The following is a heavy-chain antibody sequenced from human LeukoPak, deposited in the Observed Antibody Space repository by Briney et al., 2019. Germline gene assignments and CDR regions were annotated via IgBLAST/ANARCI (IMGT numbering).Heavy chain of an antibody. Sequence: GGSLRLSCAASGFIFSSYGMHWVRQAPGKGLEWVSFIRYDGGDKFYAESVKGRFTISRDSSKNTLFLQMNGLRPEDTAVYYCAKGAEEGVVITPVYYYYMDVWGKGTTVTISS. V-gene: IGHV3-30*02. J-gene: IGHJ6*03. CDR2: IRYDGGDK. CDR3: AKGAEEGVVITPVYYYYMDV. CDR1: GFIFSSYG. D-gene: IGHD3-22*01.